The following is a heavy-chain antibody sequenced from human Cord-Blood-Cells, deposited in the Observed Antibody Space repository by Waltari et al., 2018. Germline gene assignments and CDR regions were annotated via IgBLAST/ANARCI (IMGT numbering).Heavy chain of an antibody. J-gene: IGHJ6*02. Sequence: QVQLQESGPGLVKPSETLSLTCTVSGGSISSYYWSWIWQPPGKGLKWIGYIYYRGSTNYNPSLKSRVTITVDTTKNQFSLKLSSVTAADTAVYYCARDSYGSGSYYYYYYGMDVWGQGTTVTVSS. CDR1: GGSISSYY. CDR2: IYYRGST. CDR3: ARDSYGSGSYYYYYYGMDV. V-gene: IGHV4-59*01. D-gene: IGHD3-10*01.